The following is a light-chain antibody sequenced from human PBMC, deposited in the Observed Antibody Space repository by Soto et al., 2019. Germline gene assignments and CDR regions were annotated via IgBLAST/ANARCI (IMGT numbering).Light chain of an antibody. CDR3: QQANSFPLT. CDR2: AAS. CDR1: QGISSW. J-gene: IGKJ5*01. Sequence: DIQLTQSPSSVSASVGDRRTITCRASQGISSWLASYQQKQGKAPKILIYAASSLQSGVPSRFRGSGSGTDFTLTISRLQPEDFETYYCQQANSFPLTFGGGTRLEI. V-gene: IGKV1-12*01.